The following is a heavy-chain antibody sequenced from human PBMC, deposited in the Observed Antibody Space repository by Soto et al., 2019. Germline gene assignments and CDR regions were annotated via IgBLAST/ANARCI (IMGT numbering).Heavy chain of an antibody. Sequence: QLQLQESGPGLVKPSETLSLTCTVSGGSISSNNYYWDWIRQPPGKGLEWIGSIYYSGSTYYNPSLKSRVTISVDTSKNQFSLNLNSVTAADTAVYYCVRHRGTGARELVRAFDIWGQGTMVTVSS. V-gene: IGHV4-39*01. CDR1: GGSISSNNYY. CDR3: VRHRGTGARELVRAFDI. J-gene: IGHJ3*02. D-gene: IGHD2-8*02. CDR2: IYYSGST.